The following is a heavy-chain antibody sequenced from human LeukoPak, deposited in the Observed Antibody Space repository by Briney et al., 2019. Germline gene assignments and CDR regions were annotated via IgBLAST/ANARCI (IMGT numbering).Heavy chain of an antibody. V-gene: IGHV4-39*01. CDR1: GGSISSSSYY. CDR3: ARRRYSFDI. J-gene: IGHJ3*02. D-gene: IGHD2-15*01. CDR2: IYYSGST. Sequence: SETLSLTCTVSGGSISSSSYYWGWIRQPPGKGLEWIGSIYYSGSTYYNPSLKSRVTISVDTSKNQFSLKLSSVTAADTAVYYCARRRYSFDIWGQGTMVTVSS.